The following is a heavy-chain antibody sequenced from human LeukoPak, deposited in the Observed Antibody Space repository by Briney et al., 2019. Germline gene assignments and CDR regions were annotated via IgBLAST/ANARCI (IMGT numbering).Heavy chain of an antibody. Sequence: GGSLRLSCAASGFTFSDYYMSWIRQAPGKGLEWAAYISSGTYYADSVKGRFTISRDNAKNSLYLQMNSLRAEDTAVYYCARDYFSRAAVLGYFDLWGRGTLVTVSS. J-gene: IGHJ2*01. D-gene: IGHD2-15*01. CDR3: ARDYFSRAAVLGYFDL. CDR2: ISSGT. CDR1: GFTFSDYY. V-gene: IGHV3-11*01.